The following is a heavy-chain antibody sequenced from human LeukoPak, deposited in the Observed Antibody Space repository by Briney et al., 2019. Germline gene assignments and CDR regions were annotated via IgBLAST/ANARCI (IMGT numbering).Heavy chain of an antibody. CDR1: GYTFTGYY. Sequence: RASVKVSCKASGYTFTGYYMHWVRQAPGQGLEWMGWINPNSGGTNYAQKFQGRVTMTRDTSISTAYMELSRLRSDDTAVYYCARDRQWELLANWFDPWGQGTLVTVSS. D-gene: IGHD1-26*01. CDR2: INPNSGGT. V-gene: IGHV1-2*02. J-gene: IGHJ5*02. CDR3: ARDRQWELLANWFDP.